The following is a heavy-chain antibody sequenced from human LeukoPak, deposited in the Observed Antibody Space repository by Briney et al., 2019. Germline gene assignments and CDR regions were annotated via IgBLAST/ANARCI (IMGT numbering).Heavy chain of an antibody. CDR3: ARDEPGYFDY. Sequence: GGSLRLSCAASGFTVSSNYMSWVRQAPGKGLEWVSVIYSGGSTYYADSVEGRFTISRDNSKNTLYLQMNSLRAEDTAVYYCARDEPGYFDYWGQGTLVTVSS. V-gene: IGHV3-53*01. CDR1: GFTVSSNY. J-gene: IGHJ4*02. CDR2: IYSGGST.